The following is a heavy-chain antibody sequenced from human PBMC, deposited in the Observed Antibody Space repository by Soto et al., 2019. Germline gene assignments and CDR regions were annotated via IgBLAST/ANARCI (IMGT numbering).Heavy chain of an antibody. V-gene: IGHV4-4*07. D-gene: IGHD2-15*01. CDR3: SRTYCSGGSCYREGFGI. J-gene: IGHJ4*02. Sequence: KGLEWIGRIYTSGSTNYNPSLKSRVTMSVDTSKNQFSLKLSSVTAADTAVYYCSRTYCSGGSCYREGFGIWGQRTLV. CDR2: IYTSGST.